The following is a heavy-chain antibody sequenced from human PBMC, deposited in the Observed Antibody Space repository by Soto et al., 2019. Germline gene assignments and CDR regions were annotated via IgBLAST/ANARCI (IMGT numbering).Heavy chain of an antibody. V-gene: IGHV4-59*01. D-gene: IGHD2-2*03. Sequence: SETLSLTCTVSGGSISTYYWSWIRQPPGKGLEWIGYVYYSGSTNYNPSLKSRVTISVDTSKNQFSLNLSSVTAADTAVYYCTRALDMSGPSLDYWGQGTLVTVSS. CDR2: VYYSGST. CDR1: GGSISTYY. J-gene: IGHJ4*02. CDR3: TRALDMSGPSLDY.